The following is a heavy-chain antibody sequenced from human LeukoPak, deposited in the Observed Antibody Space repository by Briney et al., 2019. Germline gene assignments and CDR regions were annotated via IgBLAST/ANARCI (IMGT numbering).Heavy chain of an antibody. CDR1: GFTFSSYA. J-gene: IGHJ2*01. V-gene: IGHV3-30*02. CDR3: AKGGGTYSDWYFDL. Sequence: GGSLRLSCAASGFTFSSYAMHWVRQAPGKGLEWVAFIRSDGSNKSYADSVKGRFTISRDNAKNSLYLQMNSLRPEDMALYYCAKGGGTYSDWYFDLWGRGTVVIVSS. CDR2: IRSDGSNK. D-gene: IGHD1-26*01.